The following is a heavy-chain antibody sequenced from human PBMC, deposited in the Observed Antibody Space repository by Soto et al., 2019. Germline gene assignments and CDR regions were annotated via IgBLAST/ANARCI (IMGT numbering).Heavy chain of an antibody. D-gene: IGHD3-16*01. V-gene: IGHV3-48*01. CDR2: ISSSSRTK. J-gene: IGHJ4*02. CDR1: GFTFSSHS. Sequence: EVRLVESGGGLVQAGGSLRLSCAASGFTFSSHSMNWVRQAPGKGLEWVSYISSSSRTKYYADSVKGRFTISRDNAKNSLYLQMNSLRAEDTAVFYCARDDEMGYFDYWGQGTLVTVSS. CDR3: ARDDEMGYFDY.